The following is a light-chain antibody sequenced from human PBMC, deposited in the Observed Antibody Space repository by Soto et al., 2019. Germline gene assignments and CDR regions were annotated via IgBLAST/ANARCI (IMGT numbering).Light chain of an antibody. CDR2: GAS. CDR1: RSISRN. CDR3: QLPNNWPVVT. J-gene: IGKJ4*01. V-gene: IGKV3-15*01. Sequence: EMVMTQSPATLSGSPGERVTLSCRASRSISRNLAWYQQKPGQAPRLLIYGASTRATGIPDRFSGSGSGTEFTLTINSLQSEDFAVYYWQLPNNWPVVTFGGGTRVEIK.